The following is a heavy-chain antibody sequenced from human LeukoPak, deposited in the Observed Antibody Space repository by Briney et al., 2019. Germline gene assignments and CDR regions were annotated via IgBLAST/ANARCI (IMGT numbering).Heavy chain of an antibody. CDR2: IWYDGSNK. Sequence: GGSLRLSCAASGFTFSSYGMHWVRQAPGKGLEWVAVIWYDGSNKYYADSVKGRFTISRDNSKNTLYLQMNSLRAEDTAVYYCAKGEVGTMVRGVINHYYYYMDVWGKGTTVTVSS. V-gene: IGHV3-33*06. J-gene: IGHJ6*03. CDR3: AKGEVGTMVRGVINHYYYYMDV. D-gene: IGHD3-10*01. CDR1: GFTFSSYG.